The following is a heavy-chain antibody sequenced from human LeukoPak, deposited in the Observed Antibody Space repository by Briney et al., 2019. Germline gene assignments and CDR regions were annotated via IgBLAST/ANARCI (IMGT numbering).Heavy chain of an antibody. CDR3: AREWPTPSIAAAGFGWFDP. V-gene: IGHV4-30-2*01. CDR1: GGSISSGGYY. J-gene: IGHJ5*02. D-gene: IGHD6-13*01. Sequence: NPSETLSLTCTVSGGSISSGGYYWSWIRQPPGKGLEWIGYIYHSGSTYYNPSLKSRVTISVDRSKNQFSLKLSSVTAADTAVYYCAREWPTPSIAAAGFGWFDPWGQGTLVTVSS. CDR2: IYHSGST.